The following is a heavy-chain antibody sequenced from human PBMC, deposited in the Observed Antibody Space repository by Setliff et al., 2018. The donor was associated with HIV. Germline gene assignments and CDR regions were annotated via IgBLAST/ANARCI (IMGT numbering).Heavy chain of an antibody. J-gene: IGHJ4*02. CDR1: GYSISSGHY. D-gene: IGHD6-6*01. Sequence: SETLSLTCAVSGYSISSGHYWGWIRQPPGKGLEWIGSIYHSGSTYYNPSLKSRVAISVDTSKSQFSLKLSSVTAADTAVYYCARFLLVARPNFDCWGQGTLVTVSS. CDR3: ARFLLVARPNFDC. CDR2: IYHSGST. V-gene: IGHV4-38-2*01.